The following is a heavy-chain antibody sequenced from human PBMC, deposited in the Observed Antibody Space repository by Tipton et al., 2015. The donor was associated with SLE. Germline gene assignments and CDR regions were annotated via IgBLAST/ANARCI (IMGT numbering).Heavy chain of an antibody. CDR2: IYYSGST. CDR1: GGSISSSSYY. J-gene: IGHJ4*02. Sequence: TLFLTCTVSGGSISSSSYYWGWIRQPPGKGLEWIGSIYYSGSTYYNPSLKSRVTISVDTSKNQFSLKLSSVTAADTAVYYCAKAGYSSGWYVVFFDYWGQGTLVTVSS. CDR3: AKAGYSSGWYVVFFDY. D-gene: IGHD6-19*01. V-gene: IGHV4-39*07.